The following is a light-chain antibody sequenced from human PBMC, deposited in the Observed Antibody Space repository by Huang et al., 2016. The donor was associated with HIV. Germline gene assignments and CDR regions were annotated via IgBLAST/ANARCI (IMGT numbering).Light chain of an antibody. V-gene: IGKV1-5*01. CDR2: DAA. J-gene: IGKJ2*01. Sequence: DIQMTQSPSTLYASVGDRVTSTGRASQTISTWLAWYRQKPGKAPQFLIYDAATLESGVPSRISGSASGTEFTLTISSLQPDYFATYYCQQYSSYPYTFGQGTKLEIK. CDR1: QTISTW. CDR3: QQYSSYPYT.